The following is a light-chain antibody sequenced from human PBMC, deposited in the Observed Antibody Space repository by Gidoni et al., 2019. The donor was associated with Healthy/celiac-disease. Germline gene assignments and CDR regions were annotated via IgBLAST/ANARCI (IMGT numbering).Light chain of an antibody. Sequence: IQMTQSPSSLSASVGDRVTITCQASQDISNYLNWYQKKPGKAPKLLIYDASNLETGVPSRFSGSGSGTDFPFTISSLQPEDIATYSCHQYDNLPVTFGQGTKLEIK. CDR1: QDISNY. CDR2: DAS. J-gene: IGKJ2*01. CDR3: HQYDNLPVT. V-gene: IGKV1-33*01.